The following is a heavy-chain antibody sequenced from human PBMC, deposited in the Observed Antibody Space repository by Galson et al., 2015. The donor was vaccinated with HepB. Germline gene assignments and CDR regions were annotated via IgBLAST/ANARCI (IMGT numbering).Heavy chain of an antibody. CDR2: IYYSGST. CDR1: GGSISSGGYY. J-gene: IGHJ4*02. CDR3: GRGNYGDSLGFDY. D-gene: IGHD4-17*01. Sequence: TLSLTCTVSGGSISSGGYYWSWIRQHPGTGLEWIGYIYYSGSTYYNPSLKSRVTISVDTSKNQFSLKLSSVTAADTAVYSCGRGNYGDSLGFDYWGQGTLVTVSS. V-gene: IGHV4-31*03.